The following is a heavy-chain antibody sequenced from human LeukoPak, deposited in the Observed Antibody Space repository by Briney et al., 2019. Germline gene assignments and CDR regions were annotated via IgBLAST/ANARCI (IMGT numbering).Heavy chain of an antibody. CDR1: GFTFSSYA. D-gene: IGHD3-10*01. J-gene: IGHJ4*02. Sequence: PGGSLRLSCSASGFTFSSYAMHCVSQAPGKVLEYVSAISSNGGSTYYADSVKGRFTISRDNSKNTLYLQMSSLRAEDTAVYYCVKDYHRITMVLHYFDYWGQGTLVTVSS. V-gene: IGHV3-64D*06. CDR2: ISSNGGST. CDR3: VKDYHRITMVLHYFDY.